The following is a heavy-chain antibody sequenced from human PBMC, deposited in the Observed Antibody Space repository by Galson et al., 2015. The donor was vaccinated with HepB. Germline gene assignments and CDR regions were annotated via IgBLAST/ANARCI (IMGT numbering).Heavy chain of an antibody. D-gene: IGHD3-10*01. V-gene: IGHV3-30*18. CDR2: ISYDGSDK. CDR1: GFIFSNYG. CDR3: AKEGSPYYYYYGMDV. J-gene: IGHJ6*02. Sequence: SLRLSCAASGFIFSNYGIHWVRQAPGKGLEWVAFISYDGSDKYYADSVKGRFTISRDNSDNTLYLQMKSLRSEDAAVYYCAKEGSPYYYYYGMDVWGQGTTDTVSS.